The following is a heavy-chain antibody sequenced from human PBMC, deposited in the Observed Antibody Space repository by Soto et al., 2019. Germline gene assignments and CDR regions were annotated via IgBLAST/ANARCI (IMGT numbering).Heavy chain of an antibody. D-gene: IGHD3-3*01. V-gene: IGHV3-11*01. CDR1: GFTFSDYY. Sequence: PGGSLRLSCAASGFTFSDYYMSWIRQAPGKGLEWVSYISSSGSTIYYADSVKGRFTISRDNAKNSLYLQMNSLRAEDTAVYYCARDGPPTNFWSGYYTGGPIGYWGQGTLVTVSS. CDR3: ARDGPPTNFWSGYYTGGPIGY. CDR2: ISSSGSTI. J-gene: IGHJ4*02.